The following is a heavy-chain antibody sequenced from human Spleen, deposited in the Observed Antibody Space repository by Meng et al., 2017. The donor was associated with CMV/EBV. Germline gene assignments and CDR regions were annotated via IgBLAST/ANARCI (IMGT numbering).Heavy chain of an antibody. CDR2: IKQDGSEK. CDR1: GFTFSSYW. J-gene: IGHJ6*02. D-gene: IGHD6-13*01. Sequence: GGSLRLSCAASGFTFSSYWMSWVRQAPGKGLEWVANIKQDGSEKYYVDSVKGRFTISRDNAKNSLYLQMNSLRAEDTAVYYCARDLVIAAAVNYYYYYGMDVWGQGTTVTVSS. V-gene: IGHV3-7*01. CDR3: ARDLVIAAAVNYYYYYGMDV.